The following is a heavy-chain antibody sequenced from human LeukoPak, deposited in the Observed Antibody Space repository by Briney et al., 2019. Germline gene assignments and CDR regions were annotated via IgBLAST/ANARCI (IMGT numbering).Heavy chain of an antibody. J-gene: IGHJ1*01. CDR3: ARRGYSSGWYGPRGYFQH. CDR2: IYYSGST. Sequence: SETLSLTCTVSGGSISGYYWSWIRQPPGKGLEWIGYIYYSGSTNYNPSLKSRVTISVDASKNQFSLKLSSVTAADTAVYYCARRGYSSGWYGPRGYFQHWGQGTLVTVSS. CDR1: GGSISGYY. D-gene: IGHD6-19*01. V-gene: IGHV4-59*08.